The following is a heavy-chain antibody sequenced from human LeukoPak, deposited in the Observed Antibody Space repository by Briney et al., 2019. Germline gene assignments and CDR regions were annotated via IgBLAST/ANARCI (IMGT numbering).Heavy chain of an antibody. CDR2: IKQDGSEK. CDR1: GFTFSSYW. J-gene: IGHJ4*02. CDR3: ARDFLAPAYGDPY. V-gene: IGHV3-7*01. D-gene: IGHD4-17*01. Sequence: PGGSLRLSCAASGFTFSSYWMSWVRQAPGKGLELVANIKQDGSEKYYVDSVKGRFTISRDNAKNSLYLQMNSLRAEDTAVYYCARDFLAPAYGDPYWGQGPLVTVSS.